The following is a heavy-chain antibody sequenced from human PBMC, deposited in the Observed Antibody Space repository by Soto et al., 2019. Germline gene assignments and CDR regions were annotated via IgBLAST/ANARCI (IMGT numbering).Heavy chain of an antibody. D-gene: IGHD2-15*01. Sequence: PSETLSLTCTVSGGSISSGGYYWSWIRQHPGKGLEWIGYIYYSGSTYYNPSLKSRVTVSVDTSKNQFSLKLSSVTAADTAVYYCARDRGGNPDYWGQGTLVTVSS. J-gene: IGHJ4*02. CDR1: GGSISSGGYY. V-gene: IGHV4-31*03. CDR3: ARDRGGNPDY. CDR2: IYYSGST.